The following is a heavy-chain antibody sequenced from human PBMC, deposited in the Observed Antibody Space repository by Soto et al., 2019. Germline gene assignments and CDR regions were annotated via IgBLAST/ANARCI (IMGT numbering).Heavy chain of an antibody. CDR3: AREGGSVLVTSHYYYYYGMDV. CDR2: IIPIFGTA. Sequence: QVQLVQSGAEVKKPGSSVKVSCKASGGTFSSYAISWVRQAPGQGLEWMGGIIPIFGTANYAQKFQGRVTITADESTSTAYMGLSSLRSEDTAVYYCAREGGSVLVTSHYYYYYGMDVWGQGTTVTVSS. J-gene: IGHJ6*02. D-gene: IGHD3-10*01. CDR1: GGTFSSYA. V-gene: IGHV1-69*12.